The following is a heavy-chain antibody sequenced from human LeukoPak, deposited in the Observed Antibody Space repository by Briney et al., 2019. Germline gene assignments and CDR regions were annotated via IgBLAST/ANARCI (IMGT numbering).Heavy chain of an antibody. J-gene: IGHJ3*02. D-gene: IGHD3-22*01. Sequence: PGGSLRLSCAASGFTFDDYGMSWVRQAPGKGLEWVSGINWNGGSTGYADSVKSRFTISRDNAKNSLYLQMNSLRAEDTALYYCARGGGYYDSSGYHDAFDIWGQGTMVTVSS. CDR2: INWNGGST. V-gene: IGHV3-20*04. CDR1: GFTFDDYG. CDR3: ARGGGYYDSSGYHDAFDI.